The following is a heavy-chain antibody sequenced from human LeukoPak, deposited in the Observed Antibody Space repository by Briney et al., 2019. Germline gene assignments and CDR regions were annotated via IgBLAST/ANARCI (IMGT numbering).Heavy chain of an antibody. Sequence: ASVKVSCKASGGTFSSYAISWVRQAPGQGLEWMGGIIPIFGTANYAQKFQGRVTITADKSTSTAYMELSNLRSEDTAVYYCARDRSYYGSGSYYADWGQGTLVTVSS. CDR3: ARDRSYYGSGSYYAD. D-gene: IGHD3-10*01. V-gene: IGHV1-69*06. CDR2: IIPIFGTA. J-gene: IGHJ4*02. CDR1: GGTFSSYA.